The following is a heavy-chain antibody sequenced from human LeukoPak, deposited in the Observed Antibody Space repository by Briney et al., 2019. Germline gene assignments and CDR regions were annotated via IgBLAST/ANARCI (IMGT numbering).Heavy chain of an antibody. D-gene: IGHD3-16*01. CDR1: EYTFTNYD. V-gene: IGHV1-8*01. J-gene: IGHJ4*02. CDR2: MNPNSGDT. CDR3: TRSGFGGGVHFDY. Sequence: GASVKLSCKASEYTFTNYDINWVRQAAGQGLEWMGWMNPNSGDTGHVETFQGRVTMTRDTYMNTAYMELSSLRSEDRAVYYCTRSGFGGGVHFDYWGQGTPVTVSS.